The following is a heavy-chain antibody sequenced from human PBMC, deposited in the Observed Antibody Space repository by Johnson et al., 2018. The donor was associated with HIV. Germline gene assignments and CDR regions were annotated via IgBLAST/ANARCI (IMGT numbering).Heavy chain of an antibody. J-gene: IGHJ3*02. CDR1: EFTVSSNY. CDR3: ARDQSEVDAFDI. V-gene: IGHV3-11*04. CDR2: ISSSGSTI. Sequence: QVQLVESGGGLVQPGGSLRLSCAASEFTVSSNYMSWIRQAPGKGLEWVSYISSSGSTIYYADSVKGRFTISRDNAKNSLYLQMNSLRAEDTAVYYCARDQSEVDAFDIWCQGTMVTVSS.